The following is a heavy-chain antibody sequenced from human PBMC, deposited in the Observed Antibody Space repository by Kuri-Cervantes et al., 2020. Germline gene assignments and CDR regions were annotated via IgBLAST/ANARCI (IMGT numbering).Heavy chain of an antibody. D-gene: IGHD5-12*01. CDR2: IYWDDDK. V-gene: IGHV2-5*02. J-gene: IGHJ4*02. CDR3: AHSVSGYSGYDY. Sequence: SGPTLVKPTQTLTLTCTFSGFSLSTSGVGVGWIRQPPGKALEWLGVIYWDDDKRYNPSLRTRLTISMDTSKNQVVLTMTNMVSVDTATYYCAHSVSGYSGYDYWGQGALVTVSS. CDR1: GFSLSTSGVG.